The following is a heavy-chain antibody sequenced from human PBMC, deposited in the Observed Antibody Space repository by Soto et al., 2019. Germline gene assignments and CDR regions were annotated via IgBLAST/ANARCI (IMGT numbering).Heavy chain of an antibody. D-gene: IGHD3-3*01. Sequence: PGGSLRLSCAASGFTFSSYWMSWVRQAPGKGLEWVANINEDGSEENYVDSVKGRFTISRDNAKNSLFLQMNSLRGEDTAVYYCARAAVLRSYFNYYYMDVWAKGTTVTVSS. CDR2: INEDGSEE. CDR3: ARAAVLRSYFNYYYMDV. V-gene: IGHV3-7*01. J-gene: IGHJ6*03. CDR1: GFTFSSYW.